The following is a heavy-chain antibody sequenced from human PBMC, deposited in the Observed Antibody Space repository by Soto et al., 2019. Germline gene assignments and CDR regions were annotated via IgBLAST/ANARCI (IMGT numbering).Heavy chain of an antibody. CDR3: ARDRGGSYDFWSGYYGYYYGIDV. V-gene: IGHV1-69*13. J-gene: IGHJ6*02. CDR1: GGTFSSYA. CDR2: IIPIFGTA. Sequence: GASVKVSCKASGGTFSSYAISWVRQAPGQGLEWMGGIIPIFGTANYAQKFQGRVTITADESTSTAYMELSSLRSEDTAVYYCARDRGGSYDFWSGYYGYYYGIDVWGQGSTVTVSS. D-gene: IGHD3-3*01.